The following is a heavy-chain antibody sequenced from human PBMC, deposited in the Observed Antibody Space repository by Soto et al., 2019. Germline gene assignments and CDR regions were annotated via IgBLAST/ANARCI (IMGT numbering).Heavy chain of an antibody. CDR1: GGTSSNFI. D-gene: IGHD3-3*01. V-gene: IGHV1-69*06. J-gene: IGHJ6*02. CDR3: ARPKRSGYDRGDSYYQPLDV. CDR2: ILPMFGAV. Sequence: QVQLVQSGTEVKKSGSSVKVSCKASGGTSSNFIITWVRQVPGQGLEWLGGILPMFGAVKYSQKFQDRLTITADRSTQTAAMEPRSLRSEDTAVYYCARPKRSGYDRGDSYYQPLDVWGHGTTVTVS.